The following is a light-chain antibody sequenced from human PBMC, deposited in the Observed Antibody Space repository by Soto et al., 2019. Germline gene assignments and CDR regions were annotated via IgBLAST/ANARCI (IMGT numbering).Light chain of an antibody. Sequence: DIQMTQSPSSLSASVGDRVTITCRASQGISNYLAWYQQKPGKVPRLLIFAASTLQSGAPSRFRGAGSETDFTLTINGLQPEDVANYYCQKYNSAPWTFGHGTKVEIK. J-gene: IGKJ1*01. CDR3: QKYNSAPWT. CDR2: AAS. V-gene: IGKV1-27*01. CDR1: QGISNY.